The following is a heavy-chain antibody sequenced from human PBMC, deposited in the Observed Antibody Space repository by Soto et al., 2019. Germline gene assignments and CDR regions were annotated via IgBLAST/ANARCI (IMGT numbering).Heavy chain of an antibody. V-gene: IGHV3-23*01. J-gene: IGHJ4*02. CDR1: GFTFSSYA. Sequence: GGSLRLSCAASGFTFSSYAMSWVRQAPGKGLEWVSAISGSGGSTYYADSVKGRFTISRDTSKNQFSLKLSSVTAADTAVYYCARHLRGITGMYYFDYWGQGTLVTVSS. D-gene: IGHD1-20*01. CDR3: ARHLRGITGMYYFDY. CDR2: ISGSGGST.